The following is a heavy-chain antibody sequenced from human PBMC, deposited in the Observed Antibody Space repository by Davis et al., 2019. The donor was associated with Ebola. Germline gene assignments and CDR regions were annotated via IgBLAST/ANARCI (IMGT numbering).Heavy chain of an antibody. CDR1: GGSISTYY. Sequence: MPSETLSLTCSVSGGSISTYYWNWIRQPPGKGLEWVGCIQNSGSPIYNPSLKSRVTISVDTSKNQFSLKLSSVTAADTAVYYCARVGGYSYGLDYWGQGTLVTVSS. CDR3: ARVGGYSYGLDY. CDR2: IQNSGSP. V-gene: IGHV4-59*01. J-gene: IGHJ4*02. D-gene: IGHD5-18*01.